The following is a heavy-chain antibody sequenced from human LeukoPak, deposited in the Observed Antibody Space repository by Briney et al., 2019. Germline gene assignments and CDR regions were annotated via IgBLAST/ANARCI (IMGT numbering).Heavy chain of an antibody. CDR1: GFTFSNYA. J-gene: IGHJ4*02. Sequence: GGSLRLSCAASGFTFSNYAMSWVRQAQGKGLEWVSVIGGGAGSTYYADSVKGRFTISRDNSKNTLYMQMNSLRAEDTAVYYCAKAATIAVPGTPDFDYWGQGTLVAVSS. CDR2: IGGGAGST. D-gene: IGHD6-19*01. CDR3: AKAATIAVPGTPDFDY. V-gene: IGHV3-23*01.